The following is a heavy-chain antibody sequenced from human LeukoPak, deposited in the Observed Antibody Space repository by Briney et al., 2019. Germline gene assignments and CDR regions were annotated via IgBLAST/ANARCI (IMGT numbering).Heavy chain of an antibody. J-gene: IGHJ4*02. V-gene: IGHV4-34*01. Sequence: ASETLSLTCAVYGGSFSGYYWSWIRQPPGKGLEWIGEINHSGSTNYNPSLKSRVTISVDTSKNQFSLKLSSVTAADTAVYYCARLEAGDYGGNWGQGTLVTVSS. CDR2: INHSGST. CDR1: GGSFSGYY. D-gene: IGHD4-23*01. CDR3: ARLEAGDYGGN.